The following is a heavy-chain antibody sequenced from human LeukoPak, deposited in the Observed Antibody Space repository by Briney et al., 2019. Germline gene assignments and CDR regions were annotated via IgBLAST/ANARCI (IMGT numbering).Heavy chain of an antibody. CDR2: IYYSGST. V-gene: IGHV4-59*01. CDR1: GGSISSYY. Sequence: SETLSLTCTVSGGSISSYYWSWIRQPPGKGLEWIGYIYYSGSTNYNPSLKGRVTISVDTSKNQFSLKLSSVTAADTAVYYCARGPYSYDSSGAFDIWGQGTMVTVSS. CDR3: ARGPYSYDSSGAFDI. J-gene: IGHJ3*02. D-gene: IGHD3-22*01.